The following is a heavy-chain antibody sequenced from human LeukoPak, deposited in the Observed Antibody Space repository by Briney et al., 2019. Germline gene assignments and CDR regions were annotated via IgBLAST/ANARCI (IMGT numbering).Heavy chain of an antibody. CDR2: INPRGGST. Sequence: ASVKVSCKASGYTFTRNYMHWVRQAPGQGLEWMGIINPRGGSTTYAQKFQGRLTMTRDTSTSTVYMKLSSLRSEDTAVYYCAREDADYTFSFAFWGQGTLVTVSS. V-gene: IGHV1-46*01. J-gene: IGHJ4*02. D-gene: IGHD4-17*01. CDR3: AREDADYTFSFAF. CDR1: GYTFTRNY.